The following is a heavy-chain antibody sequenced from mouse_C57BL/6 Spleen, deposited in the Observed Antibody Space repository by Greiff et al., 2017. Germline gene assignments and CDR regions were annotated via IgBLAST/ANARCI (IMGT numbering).Heavy chain of an antibody. CDR1: GYTFTDYE. Sequence: VKLLESGAELVRPGASVTLSCKASGYTFTDYEMHWVKQTPVHGLEWIGAIDPETGGTAYNQKFKGKAILTADKSSSTAYMELRSLTSEDSAVYYCTFIATVGASVYWGQETTLSVSS. V-gene: IGHV1-15*01. CDR2: IDPETGGT. CDR3: TFIATVGASVY. D-gene: IGHD1-1*01. J-gene: IGHJ2*01.